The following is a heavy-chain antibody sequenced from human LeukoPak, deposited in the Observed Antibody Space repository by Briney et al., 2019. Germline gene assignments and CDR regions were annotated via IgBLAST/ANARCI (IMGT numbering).Heavy chain of an antibody. J-gene: IGHJ5*02. CDR3: AREGAVPGIDP. D-gene: IGHD3-16*01. Sequence: SETLSLTCAVSGYSITSGFSWGRIRQPPGKGLEWIGTISHSGPTDYKSTLESRLTISMDTSKNLFSLRLTSVTAADTAVYYCAREGAVPGIDPWGQGTLVTVSS. CDR2: ISHSGPT. V-gene: IGHV4-38-2*02. CDR1: GYSITSGFS.